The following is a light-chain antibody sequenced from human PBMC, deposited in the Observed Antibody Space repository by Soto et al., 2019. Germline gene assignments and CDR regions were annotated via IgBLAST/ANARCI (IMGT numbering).Light chain of an antibody. CDR3: CSYAGSYTYV. J-gene: IGLJ1*01. CDR2: AVN. CDR1: SSDVGGYNY. V-gene: IGLV2-11*01. Sequence: QSALTQPRSVPGSPGQSVTISCTGTSSDVGGYNYVSWYQQHPGKAPKLMIYAVNARPSGVPDRFSGSKSGNTASLTISGLQAEDEADYYCCSYAGSYTYVFGTGTKLTVL.